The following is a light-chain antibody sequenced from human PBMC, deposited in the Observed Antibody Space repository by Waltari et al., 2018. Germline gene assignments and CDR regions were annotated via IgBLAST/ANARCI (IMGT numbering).Light chain of an antibody. CDR2: RNT. CDR1: SSTIGSNC. V-gene: IGLV1-47*01. J-gene: IGLJ2*01. Sequence: QSVLTQPPSASGTPGPRVAIPCSGSSSTIGSNCVYWYQQLPGTAPKLLIYRNTQRPSWVPDRFSGSKSGTSASLAISGLRSEDEADYYCAAWDDSLSGHVVFGGGTKLTVL. CDR3: AAWDDSLSGHVV.